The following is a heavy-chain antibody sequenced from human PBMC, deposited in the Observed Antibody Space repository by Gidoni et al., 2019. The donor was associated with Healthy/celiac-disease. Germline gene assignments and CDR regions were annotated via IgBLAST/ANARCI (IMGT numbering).Heavy chain of an antibody. J-gene: IGHJ4*02. D-gene: IGHD6-19*01. CDR3: AGLGLGWQWLYIDY. CDR2: IYDSGGN. Sequence: QVQLQESGPGLVKPSETLSLTCTVSGGSISSYYWSWVRQPPGKGLEWLGYIYDSGGNNYNPSLKSRVTISVDTSKNQFSLKLSSVTAADTAVYYCAGLGLGWQWLYIDYWGQGTLVTVSS. CDR1: GGSISSYY. V-gene: IGHV4-59*01.